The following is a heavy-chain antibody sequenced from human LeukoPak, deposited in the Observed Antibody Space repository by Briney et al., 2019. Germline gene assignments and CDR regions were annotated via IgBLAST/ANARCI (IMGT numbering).Heavy chain of an antibody. J-gene: IGHJ1*01. D-gene: IGHD2-15*01. CDR3: AKDPEDCSGGSCYRYFQY. CDR2: IRYDGSNK. Sequence: GGSLRLSCAASGFTFSSYGMHWVRQAPGKGLEWVAFIRYDGSNKYYADSVKGRFTISRDNSKNTLYLQMNSLRAEDTAVYYCAKDPEDCSGGSCYRYFQYWGQGTLVTVSS. V-gene: IGHV3-30*02. CDR1: GFTFSSYG.